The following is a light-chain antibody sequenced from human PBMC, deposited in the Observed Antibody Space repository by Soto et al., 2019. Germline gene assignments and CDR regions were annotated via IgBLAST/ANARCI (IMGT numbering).Light chain of an antibody. CDR3: QQYGTSEII. J-gene: IGKJ5*01. CDR2: DTS. Sequence: IVLTQSPGTLSLSPGERTTLSCRASQSISRYLAWYQVKPGQAPRLLIYDTSSRATGIPDRFSGSGSGTDFTLTITRLEPEDFAVFYCQQYGTSEIIFGQGTRLEIK. V-gene: IGKV3-20*01. CDR1: QSISRY.